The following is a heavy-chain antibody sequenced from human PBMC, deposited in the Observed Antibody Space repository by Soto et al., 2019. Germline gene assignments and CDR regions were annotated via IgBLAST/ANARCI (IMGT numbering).Heavy chain of an antibody. V-gene: IGHV1-18*01. CDR2: ISAYNGNT. CDR3: ARLGRLDTALVSVLVDYYYGMDV. J-gene: IGHJ6*02. Sequence: QVQLVQSGAEVKKPGASVKVSCKASGYTFTSYGISWVRQAPGQGLVWMGWISAYNGNTNFAQNFQGRLTMTTDTSTNTAYIELRSLRPDDTAVYYCARLGRLDTALVSVLVDYYYGMDVWGQGTTVTVSS. D-gene: IGHD5-18*01. CDR1: GYTFTSYG.